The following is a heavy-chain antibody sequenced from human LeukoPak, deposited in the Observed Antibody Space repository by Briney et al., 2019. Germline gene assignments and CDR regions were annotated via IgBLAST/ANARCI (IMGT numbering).Heavy chain of an antibody. CDR3: ARDDSSGYYPPGAFDI. CDR2: ISSSGSTI. CDR1: GFTFSSYE. D-gene: IGHD3-22*01. Sequence: GGSLRLSCAASGFTFSSYEMNWVRQAPGKGLEWVSYISSSGSTIYYADSVKGRFTISRDNAKNSLYLQMNSLRAEDTAVYYCARDDSSGYYPPGAFDIWGQGTMVTVSS. V-gene: IGHV3-48*03. J-gene: IGHJ3*02.